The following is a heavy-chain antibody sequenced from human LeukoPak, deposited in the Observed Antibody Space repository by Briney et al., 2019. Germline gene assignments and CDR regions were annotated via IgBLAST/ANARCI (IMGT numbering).Heavy chain of an antibody. CDR3: ARTRGYYFDY. CDR1: GYSFTNYY. J-gene: IGHJ4*02. V-gene: IGHV1-46*01. Sequence: ASVKVSCKASGYSFTNYYMHWVRQAPGQGLEWMGMVNPSGGSTTYAQKFQGRVTMTRDMSTSTVYMELSSLTSEDTAVYYCARTRGYYFDYWGQGTLVTVSS. CDR2: VNPSGGST.